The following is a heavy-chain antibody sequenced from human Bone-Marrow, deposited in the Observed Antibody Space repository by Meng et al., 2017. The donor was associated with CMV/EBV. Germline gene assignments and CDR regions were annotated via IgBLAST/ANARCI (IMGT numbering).Heavy chain of an antibody. D-gene: IGHD1-20*01. CDR1: GYSISSGYY. Sequence: SETLSLTCTVSGYSISSGYYWGWIRQPPGKGLEWIGSIYHSGSTYYNPSLKSRVTISVDTSKNQFSLKLSSVTAADTAVYYCAREIGLTGTFDYCGQGTLVTASS. J-gene: IGHJ4*02. CDR3: AREIGLTGTFDY. CDR2: IYHSGST. V-gene: IGHV4-38-2*02.